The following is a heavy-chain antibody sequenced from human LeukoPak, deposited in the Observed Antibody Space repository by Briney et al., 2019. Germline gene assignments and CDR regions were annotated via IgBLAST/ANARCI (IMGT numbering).Heavy chain of an antibody. J-gene: IGHJ4*02. CDR3: ASPRRGLRYYDY. CDR1: GGSFSGYY. Sequence: ASETLSLTCAVYGGSFSGYYWSWIRQPQGRGLEWIGEINHSGSTNYNPSLKSRVTISVDTSKNQFSLKLSSVTAADTAVYYCASPRRGLRYYDYWGQGTLVTVSS. V-gene: IGHV4-34*01. D-gene: IGHD3-16*01. CDR2: INHSGST.